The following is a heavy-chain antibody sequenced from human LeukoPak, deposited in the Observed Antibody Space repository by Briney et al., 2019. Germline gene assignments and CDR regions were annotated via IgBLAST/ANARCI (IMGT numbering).Heavy chain of an antibody. CDR2: INPNTGGT. Sequence: ASVKVSFKASGYTFTVYYLHWVRQAPGQGLEWMGWINPNTGGTNYAQKFQGRVTMTRDTSINTAYMDLSRLTSDDTAVYYCARGASGSFYRDWFDPWAQGTLVIVSS. CDR3: ARGASGSFYRDWFDP. V-gene: IGHV1-2*02. D-gene: IGHD1-26*01. CDR1: GYTFTVYY. J-gene: IGHJ5*02.